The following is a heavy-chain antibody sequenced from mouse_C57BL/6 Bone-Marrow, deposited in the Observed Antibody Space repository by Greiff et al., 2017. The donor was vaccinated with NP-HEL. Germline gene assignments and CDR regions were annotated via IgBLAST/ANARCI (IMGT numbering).Heavy chain of an antibody. CDR2: ISDGGSYT. CDR3: ARGFYLYYAMDY. J-gene: IGHJ4*01. V-gene: IGHV5-4*01. D-gene: IGHD1-1*01. Sequence: EVQLVESGGGLVKPGGSLKLSCAASGFTFSSYAMSWVRQTPEKRLEWVATISDGGSYTYYPDNVTGRFTISRDNAKNNLYLQMSHLKSEDTAMYYCARGFYLYYAMDYWGQGTSVTVSS. CDR1: GFTFSSYA.